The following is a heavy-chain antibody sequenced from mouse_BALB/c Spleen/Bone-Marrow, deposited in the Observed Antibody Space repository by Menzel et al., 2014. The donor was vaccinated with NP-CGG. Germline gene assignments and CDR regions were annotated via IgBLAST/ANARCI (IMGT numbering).Heavy chain of an antibody. CDR2: ISSGGGST. Sequence: EVHLVESGGGLVKPGGSLKLSCAASGFAFSNYDMSWVRQSPEKRLEWVAYISSGGGSTYYPDTVKGRFIVSRDNAKNTLYLQMSSLKSEDTAMYYCTRQPYGTFFAYWGQGTTLTVSS. V-gene: IGHV5-12-1*01. CDR3: TRQPYGTFFAY. CDR1: GFAFSNYD. J-gene: IGHJ2*01. D-gene: IGHD2-10*02.